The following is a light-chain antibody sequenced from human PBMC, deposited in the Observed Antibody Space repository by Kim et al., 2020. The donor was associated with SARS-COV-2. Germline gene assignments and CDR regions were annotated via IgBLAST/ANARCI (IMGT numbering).Light chain of an antibody. Sequence: DIQMTQSPFTLSASIGDRVTITCRASQSSSWLAWYQQKPGKAPKLLIYKASSLESGVPSRFSGSGSGTEFTLTISSLQPDDFATYYCQQYSTNLCTFGQGTKLEI. CDR3: QQYSTNLCT. J-gene: IGKJ2*02. CDR2: KAS. CDR1: QSSSW. V-gene: IGKV1-5*03.